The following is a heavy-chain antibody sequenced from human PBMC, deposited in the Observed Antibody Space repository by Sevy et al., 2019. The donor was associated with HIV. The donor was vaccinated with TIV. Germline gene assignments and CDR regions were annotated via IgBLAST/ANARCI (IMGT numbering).Heavy chain of an antibody. Sequence: ASVKVSCKVSGYTLTDLSMHWVRQAPGKGLEWMGGFDPEDGETIYAQKFQGRVTMTEDTSTDTAYMELSSLRSEDTAVYYCATLKYYDSSGSSYYYYGMDVWGQGTTVTVSS. CDR1: GYTLTDLS. CDR3: ATLKYYDSSGSSYYYYGMDV. V-gene: IGHV1-24*01. J-gene: IGHJ6*02. CDR2: FDPEDGET. D-gene: IGHD3-22*01.